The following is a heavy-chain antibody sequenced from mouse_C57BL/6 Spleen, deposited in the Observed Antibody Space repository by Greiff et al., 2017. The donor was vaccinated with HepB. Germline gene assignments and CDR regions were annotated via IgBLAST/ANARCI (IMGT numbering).Heavy chain of an antibody. J-gene: IGHJ3*01. CDR3: ARSLGRAWFAY. CDR2: ISYDGSN. V-gene: IGHV3-6*01. CDR1: GYSITSGYY. Sequence: VQLKESGPGLVKPSQSLSLTCSVTGYSITSGYYWNWIRQFPGNKLKWMGYISYDGSNNYNPSLKNRISITRDTSKNQFFLKLNSVTTEDTATYYCARSLGRAWFAYWGQGTLVTVSA. D-gene: IGHD4-1*01.